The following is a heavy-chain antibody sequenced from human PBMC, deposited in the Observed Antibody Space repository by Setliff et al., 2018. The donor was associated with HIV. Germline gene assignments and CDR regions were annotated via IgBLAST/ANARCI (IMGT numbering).Heavy chain of an antibody. V-gene: IGHV3-11*06. D-gene: IGHD3-9*01. CDR2: ISSSSTYT. CDR3: ARDNGRYFDRGWFDP. J-gene: IGHJ5*02. Sequence: GGSLRLSCGASGFSFGDYYMSWIRQAPGKGLEWISYISSSSTYTNYADSVKGRFTISRDNAENSLYLQMNSLRAEDTAVYYCARDNGRYFDRGWFDPWGQGARVTAPQ. CDR1: GFSFGDYY.